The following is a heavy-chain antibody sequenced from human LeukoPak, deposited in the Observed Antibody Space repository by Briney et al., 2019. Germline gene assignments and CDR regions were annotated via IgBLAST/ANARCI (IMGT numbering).Heavy chain of an antibody. CDR3: ATRSGRNAFDI. V-gene: IGHV3-30-3*01. CDR1: GFTFSSYA. J-gene: IGHJ3*02. D-gene: IGHD6-19*01. CDR2: ISYDGSNK. Sequence: GGSLRLSCAASGFTFSSYAMRWVRQAPGKGLEWVAVISYDGSNKYYADSVKGRFTISRDNSKNTLYLQMNSLRAEDTAVYYCATRSGRNAFDIWGQGTMVTVSS.